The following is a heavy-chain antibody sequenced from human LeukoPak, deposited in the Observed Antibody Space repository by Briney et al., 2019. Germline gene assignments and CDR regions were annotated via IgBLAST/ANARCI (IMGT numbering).Heavy chain of an antibody. V-gene: IGHV5-51*01. CDR3: ARLGGSDYCVSTTCHFDY. D-gene: IGHD2-2*01. CDR1: GYRFTSYW. CDR2: IYTGDSNT. J-gene: IGHJ4*02. Sequence: GESLKTSCQGSGYRFTSYWIGWVRQLPGKGLEWMGIIYTGDSNTKYSPSFQGQVTISVDKSISTAYLQWNSLKASDTAMYYCARLGGSDYCVSTTCHFDYWGQGTPVTVSS.